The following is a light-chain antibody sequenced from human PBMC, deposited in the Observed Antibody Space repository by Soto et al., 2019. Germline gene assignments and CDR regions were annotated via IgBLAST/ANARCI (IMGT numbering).Light chain of an antibody. CDR3: QQSNSFPRT. V-gene: IGKV1-12*01. Sequence: DIQMTQSPSFVSASVGDSVTITCRASQAVSTWLAWYQQKPGGAPRLLIYAASTLQSGVPSRFSGSGSGTDFTLTIRSLQPEDFATYYCQQSNSFPRTFGGGTKVEIK. CDR2: AAS. J-gene: IGKJ4*01. CDR1: QAVSTW.